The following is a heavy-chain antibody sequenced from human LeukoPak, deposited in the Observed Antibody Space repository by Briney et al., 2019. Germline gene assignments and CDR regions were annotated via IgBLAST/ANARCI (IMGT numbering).Heavy chain of an antibody. J-gene: IGHJ2*01. CDR1: GFTFSSYW. V-gene: IGHV3-74*01. CDR3: ARPLLPAWYFDL. Sequence: PGGSLRLSCAASGFTFSSYWMHWVRQAPGKGLVWVSRINSDGSTTTYADSVKGRFTISRDNAKNTLYLQMNSLRAEDTAVYYCARPLLPAWYFDLWGRGTLVTVSS. D-gene: IGHD2-15*01. CDR2: INSDGSTT.